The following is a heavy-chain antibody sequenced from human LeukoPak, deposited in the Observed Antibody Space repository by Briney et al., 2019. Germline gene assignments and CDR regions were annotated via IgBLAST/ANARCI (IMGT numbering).Heavy chain of an antibody. V-gene: IGHV4-34*01. CDR2: INHSGST. J-gene: IGHJ4*02. CDR3: ARPGLAYCGGDCYSTEGYYFDF. CDR1: GENFSTYH. D-gene: IGHD2-21*01. Sequence: SETLSLTCAVYGENFSTYHYSWIRQSPGKGLEWIGEINHSGSTNYNPSLKSRVTISEDTSRNQFSLRLTSVTAADAAMYYCARPGLAYCGGDCYSTEGYYFDFWSQGTLVAVSS.